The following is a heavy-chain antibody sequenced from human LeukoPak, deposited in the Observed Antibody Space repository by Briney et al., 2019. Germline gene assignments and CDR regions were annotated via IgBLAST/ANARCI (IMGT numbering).Heavy chain of an antibody. V-gene: IGHV4-34*01. D-gene: IGHD5-24*01. Sequence: SETLSLTCAVYGGSFSGYYWSWIRQPPGKGLEWIGEINHSGSTNYNPSLKSRVTISVDTSKNQFSLKLSSVTAADTAVYYCARERDGYNSEDYWGQGTLVTVSS. CDR3: ARERDGYNSEDY. CDR2: INHSGST. J-gene: IGHJ4*02. CDR1: GGSFSGYY.